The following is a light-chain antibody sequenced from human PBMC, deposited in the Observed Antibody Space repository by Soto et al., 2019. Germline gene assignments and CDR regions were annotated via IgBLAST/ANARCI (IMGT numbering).Light chain of an antibody. CDR3: SSYAGSTNFVV. V-gene: IGLV2-8*01. CDR2: EVN. J-gene: IGLJ2*01. Sequence: QSALTQPPSAYGSPGQSVTISCTGTSSDVGGYNFVSWYQQHPGKAPRLMIYEVNKRPSGVPDRFSGSKSGSTASLAVSGLQAEDEADYYCSSYAGSTNFVVFGGGTKLTVL. CDR1: SSDVGGYNF.